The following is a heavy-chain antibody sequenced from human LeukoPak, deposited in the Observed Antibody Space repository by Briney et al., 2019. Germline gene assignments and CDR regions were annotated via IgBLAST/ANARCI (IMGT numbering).Heavy chain of an antibody. V-gene: IGHV4-39*07. J-gene: IGHJ6*03. Sequence: PSQTLSLTCTVSGGSLSSGSYYWSWIRQPPGKGLEWIGEINHSGSTNYNPSLKSRVTISVDTSKNQFSLKLSSVTAADTAVYYCARGGNMVISRYYYYYMDVWGKGTTVTVSS. CDR3: ARGGNMVISRYYYYYMDV. CDR1: GGSLSSGSYY. CDR2: INHSGST. D-gene: IGHD5-18*01.